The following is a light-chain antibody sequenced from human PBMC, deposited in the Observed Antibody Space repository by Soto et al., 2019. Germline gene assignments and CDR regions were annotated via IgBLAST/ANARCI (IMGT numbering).Light chain of an antibody. Sequence: DIQMTQSPSSLSASVGDRVTITCRASQSIYNYLNWYQQKPGKAPKLLIYAASSLQSGVPSRFSGSGSGTDXXXTISSLQPEDFATYYCQQSYSTPVTFGQGTKLEIK. CDR1: QSIYNY. CDR3: QQSYSTPVT. CDR2: AAS. J-gene: IGKJ2*01. V-gene: IGKV1-39*01.